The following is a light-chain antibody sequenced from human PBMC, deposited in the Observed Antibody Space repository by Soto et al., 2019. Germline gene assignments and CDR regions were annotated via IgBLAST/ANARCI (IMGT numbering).Light chain of an antibody. V-gene: IGKV3D-7*01. CDR3: QQYGSSQFT. J-gene: IGKJ3*01. Sequence: EVVLTQSPATLSLSPGEGATLSCRVSQSISSSYLSWYQQRPGQAPRLLIYGASTRATGIPARFSGSGRGSGTDFTLTISSLQPEDFALYHCQQYGSSQFTFGPGTKVDIK. CDR2: GAS. CDR1: QSISSSY.